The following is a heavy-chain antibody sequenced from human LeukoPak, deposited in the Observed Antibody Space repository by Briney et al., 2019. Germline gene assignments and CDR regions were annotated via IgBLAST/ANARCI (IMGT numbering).Heavy chain of an antibody. J-gene: IGHJ4*02. CDR3: ARGWASEAFDY. CDR2: ISSSSSYI. CDR1: EFTFSHYS. Sequence: GGSLRLSCAASEFTFSHYSMNWVRQAPGKGLERVSSISSSSSYIYYTDSVKGRFTISRDNAKNSLYLQMDSLRAEDTAVYYCARGWASEAFDYWGQGTLVTVSS. D-gene: IGHD3-16*01. V-gene: IGHV3-21*01.